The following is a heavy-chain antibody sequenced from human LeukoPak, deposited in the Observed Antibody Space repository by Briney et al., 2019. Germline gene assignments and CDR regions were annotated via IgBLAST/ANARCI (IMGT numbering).Heavy chain of an antibody. J-gene: IGHJ4*02. CDR2: ISGSGGST. V-gene: IGHV3-23*01. D-gene: IGHD3-22*01. CDR3: AKVWLFGDIVDY. CDR1: GFTFSSYG. Sequence: PGGSLRLSCAASGFTFSSYGMHWVRQAPGKGLEWVSAISGSGGSTYYADSVKGRFTISRDNSKNTLYLQMNSLRAEDTAVYYCAKVWLFGDIVDYWGQGTLVTVSS.